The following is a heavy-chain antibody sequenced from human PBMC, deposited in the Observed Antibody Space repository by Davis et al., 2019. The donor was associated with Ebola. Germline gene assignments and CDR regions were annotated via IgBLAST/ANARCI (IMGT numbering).Heavy chain of an antibody. D-gene: IGHD3-16*01. Sequence: PGGSLRLSCAVYGGSFSGYYWSWIRQPPGKGLEWIGEINHSGSTNYNPSLKSRVTISVDTSKNQFSLKLSSVTAADTAVYYCARSLFGGYGPNWFDPWGQGTLVTVSS. CDR3: ARSLFGGYGPNWFDP. J-gene: IGHJ5*02. V-gene: IGHV4-34*01. CDR2: INHSGST. CDR1: GGSFSGYY.